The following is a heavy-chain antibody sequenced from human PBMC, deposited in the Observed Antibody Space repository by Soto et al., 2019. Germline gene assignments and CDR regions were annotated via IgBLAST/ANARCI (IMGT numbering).Heavy chain of an antibody. CDR1: GGSFSGYY. D-gene: IGHD2-2*01. Sequence: SETLSLTCAVYGGSFSGYYWSWIRQPPGKGLEWIGEINHSGSTNYNPSLKSRVTISVDTSKNQFSLKLSSVTAADTAVYYCARGLPSIVIVPAAIEKSFDYWGQGTLVTSPQ. CDR3: ARGLPSIVIVPAAIEKSFDY. CDR2: INHSGST. V-gene: IGHV4-34*01. J-gene: IGHJ4*02.